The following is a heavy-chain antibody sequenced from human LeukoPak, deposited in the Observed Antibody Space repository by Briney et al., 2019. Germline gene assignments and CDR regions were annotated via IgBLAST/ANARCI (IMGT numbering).Heavy chain of an antibody. CDR2: ISSGSSPI. V-gene: IGHV3-48*02. Sequence: GGSLRLSCAASGFTFSIYSMNWVRQAPGKGLEWVSYISSGSSPIYYADSVKGRFTISRDNAKNSLYLQMNSLRDEDTAVYYCARDRSRIFDYWGQGTLVTVSS. D-gene: IGHD6-13*01. CDR1: GFTFSIYS. CDR3: ARDRSRIFDY. J-gene: IGHJ4*02.